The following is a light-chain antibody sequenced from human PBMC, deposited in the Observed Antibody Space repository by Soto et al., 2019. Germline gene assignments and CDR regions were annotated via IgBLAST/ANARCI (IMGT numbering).Light chain of an antibody. Sequence: EIVMTQSPATLSVSPGERATLSCRASQSVGSNLAWYQQKPGQAPRLLIYDASTRATDIAARFSGSGSGTEFTLTISSLQSEDFAVYHCQQYNNWPRTFGQGTKVEIK. V-gene: IGKV3-15*01. CDR3: QQYNNWPRT. J-gene: IGKJ1*01. CDR1: QSVGSN. CDR2: DAS.